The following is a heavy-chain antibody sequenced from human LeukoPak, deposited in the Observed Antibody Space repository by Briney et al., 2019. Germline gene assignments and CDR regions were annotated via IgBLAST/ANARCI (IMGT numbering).Heavy chain of an antibody. CDR3: ARQASDYFYYYMDV. Sequence: KPSETLSLTCTVSGGSISSSNYYWAWIRQPPGKGLEWIGSSDYSGNTFYNPSLKSRVTISEDTSKNQFSLMLRSVTAADTAVYFCARQASDYFYYYMDVWGKGTTVTVSS. V-gene: IGHV4-39*01. J-gene: IGHJ6*03. CDR2: SDYSGNT. CDR1: GGSISSSNYY.